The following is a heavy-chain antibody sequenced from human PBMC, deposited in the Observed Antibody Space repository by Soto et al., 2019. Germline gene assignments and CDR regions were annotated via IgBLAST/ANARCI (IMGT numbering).Heavy chain of an antibody. D-gene: IGHD1-7*01. CDR2: ISSSSSYI. Sequence: GGSLRLSCAASGFTFSSYSMNWVRQAPGKGLEWVSSISSSSSYIYYADSVKGRFTISRDNAKNSLYLQMNSLRAEDTAVYYCAREGNWNYRFGMDVWGQGTTVTVSS. CDR3: AREGNWNYRFGMDV. V-gene: IGHV3-21*01. J-gene: IGHJ6*02. CDR1: GFTFSSYS.